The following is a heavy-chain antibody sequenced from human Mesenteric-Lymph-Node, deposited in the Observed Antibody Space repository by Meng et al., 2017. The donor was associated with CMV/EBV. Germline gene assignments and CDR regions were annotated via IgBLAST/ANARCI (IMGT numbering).Heavy chain of an antibody. V-gene: IGHV3-7*01. D-gene: IGHD3-3*01. J-gene: IGHJ4*02. Sequence: GESLKISCAASGFTFSDYYMNWVRQAPGKGLEWVANIKQDGSEKYYVDSVKGRFTISRDNAKNSLYLQMNSLRAEDTAVYYCARVQTYYDFWRGYYFDYFDYWGQGTLVTVSS. CDR3: ARVQTYYDFWRGYYFDYFDY. CDR2: IKQDGSEK. CDR1: GFTFSDYY.